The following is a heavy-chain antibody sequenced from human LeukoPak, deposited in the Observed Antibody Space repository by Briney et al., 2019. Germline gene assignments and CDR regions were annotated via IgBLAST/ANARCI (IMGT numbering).Heavy chain of an antibody. CDR3: ARRPTMVRTFDY. V-gene: IGHV4-34*01. CDR1: GGSFSGYY. D-gene: IGHD3-10*01. CDR2: INHSGST. J-gene: IGHJ4*02. Sequence: PSETLSLTCAVCGGSFSGYYWSWIRQPPGKGLEWIGEINHSGSTNYNPSLKSRVTISVDTSKNQFSLKLSSVTAADTAVYYCARRPTMVRTFDYWGQGTLVTVSS.